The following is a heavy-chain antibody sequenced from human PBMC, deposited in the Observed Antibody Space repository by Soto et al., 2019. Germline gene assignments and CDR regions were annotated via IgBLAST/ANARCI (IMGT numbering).Heavy chain of an antibody. CDR3: ARGGYDPFGYYYAMDV. Sequence: GGSLRLSCVASGFTFNSYSMNWVRQAPGKGLEWVSSISSANAYIYYADSVKGRFTISRDNARNSLYLQMNSLRDEDTAVYHCARGGYDPFGYYYAMDVWGQGTTVTVSS. CDR1: GFTFNSYS. CDR2: ISSANAYI. D-gene: IGHD5-12*01. V-gene: IGHV3-21*01. J-gene: IGHJ6*02.